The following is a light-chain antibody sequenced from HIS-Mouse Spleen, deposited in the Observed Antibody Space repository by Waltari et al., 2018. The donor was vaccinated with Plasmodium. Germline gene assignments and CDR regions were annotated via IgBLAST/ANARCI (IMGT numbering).Light chain of an antibody. CDR2: EDS. J-gene: IGLJ3*02. Sequence: SYELTQPPSVSVSPGQTARITCSGAALPTKYAYWYQQKSGQAPVLVIYEDSKRPSGIPERFSGSSSGTMATLTISGAQVEDEADHYCYSTDSSGNHRVFGGGTKLTVL. V-gene: IGLV3-10*01. CDR3: YSTDSSGNHRV. CDR1: ALPTKY.